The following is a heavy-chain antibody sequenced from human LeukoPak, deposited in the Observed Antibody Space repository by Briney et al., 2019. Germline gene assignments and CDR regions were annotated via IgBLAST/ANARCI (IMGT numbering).Heavy chain of an antibody. J-gene: IGHJ4*02. CDR1: GFTFSSYS. CDR2: ITSSSSI. Sequence: PGGSLRLSCAASGFTFSSYSMNWVRQAPGKGLEWVSSITSSSSIYYADSVKGRFTISRDNAKNSLYLQMNSLRAEDTAVYYCARVPKYMDILIAYSTTPDYWGQGTLVTVSS. V-gene: IGHV3-21*01. D-gene: IGHD3-9*01. CDR3: ARVPKYMDILIAYSTTPDY.